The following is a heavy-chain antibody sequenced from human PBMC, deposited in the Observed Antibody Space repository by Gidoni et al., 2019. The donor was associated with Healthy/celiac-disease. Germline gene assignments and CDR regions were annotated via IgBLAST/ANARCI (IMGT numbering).Heavy chain of an antibody. J-gene: IGHJ6*02. CDR1: GFPFVTNY. CDR3: ARGYGDYGGDYYYGMDV. V-gene: IGHV3-53*04. Sequence: EVQLVESGGGLVQPGGSLRLSCAAPGFPFVTNYMSWVRQAPGKGLEWVSVIYSGGSTYYADAVKGRFTISRHNSKNTLYLQMNSLRAEDTAVYYCARGYGDYGGDYYYGMDVWGQGTTVTVSS. D-gene: IGHD4-17*01. CDR2: IYSGGST.